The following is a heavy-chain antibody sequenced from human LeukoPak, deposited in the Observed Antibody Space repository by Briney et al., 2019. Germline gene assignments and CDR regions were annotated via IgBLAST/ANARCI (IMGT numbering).Heavy chain of an antibody. J-gene: IGHJ4*02. D-gene: IGHD6-19*01. Sequence: SETLSLTCAVYGGSFSGYYWSWIRQPPGKGLEWIGEINHSGSTNYNPSLKSRVTISVDTSKNQFSLKLSSVTAADTAVYYCAREGLQWLARAFDYWGQGTLVTVS. CDR3: AREGLQWLARAFDY. V-gene: IGHV4-34*01. CDR2: INHSGST. CDR1: GGSFSGYY.